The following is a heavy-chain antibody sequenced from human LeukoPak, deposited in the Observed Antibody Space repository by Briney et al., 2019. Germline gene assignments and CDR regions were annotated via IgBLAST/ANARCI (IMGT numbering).Heavy chain of an antibody. CDR1: GGSISSYY. V-gene: IGHV4-34*01. CDR2: INHSGST. J-gene: IGHJ5*02. D-gene: IGHD2-2*01. Sequence: PSETLSLTCTVSGGSISSYYWSWIRQPPGKGLEWIGEINHSGSTNYNPSLKSRVTISVDTSKNQFSLKLSSVTAADTAVYYCARGSFPKQLLFGWFDPWGQGTLVTVSS. CDR3: ARGSFPKQLLFGWFDP.